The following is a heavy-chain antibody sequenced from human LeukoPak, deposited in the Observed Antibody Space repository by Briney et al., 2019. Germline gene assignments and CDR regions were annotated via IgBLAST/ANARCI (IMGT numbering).Heavy chain of an antibody. CDR2: INPNSGVT. CDR3: AKAPFCSGGSCYKTFDY. J-gene: IGHJ4*02. CDR1: GYTFTGYY. V-gene: IGHV1-2*02. Sequence: ASLKVSCKASGYTFTGYYMHWVRQAPGQGLEWMGWINPNSGVTNYAQKFQGRVTMTRDTSISTAYMELSRLRSDDTAVYYCAKAPFCSGGSCYKTFDYWGQGTLVTVSS. D-gene: IGHD2-15*01.